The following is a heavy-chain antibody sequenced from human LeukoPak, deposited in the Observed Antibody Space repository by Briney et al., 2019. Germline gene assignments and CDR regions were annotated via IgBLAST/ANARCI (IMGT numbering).Heavy chain of an antibody. V-gene: IGHV3-9*01. J-gene: IGHJ5*02. D-gene: IGHD3-10*01. CDR1: GFTFSSYS. CDR2: ISWNSGSI. CDR3: AKGPRVRGVSVSVGWFDP. Sequence: GGSLRVSCAASGFTFSSYSMHWVRQAPGKGLEWVSGISWNSGSIGYADTVKGRFTISRDNAKNSLYLQMNSLRAEDTALYYCAKGPRVRGVSVSVGWFDPWGQGTLVTVSS.